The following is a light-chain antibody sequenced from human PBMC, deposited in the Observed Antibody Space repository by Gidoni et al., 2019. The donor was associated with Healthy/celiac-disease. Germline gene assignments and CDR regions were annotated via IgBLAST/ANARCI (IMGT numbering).Light chain of an antibody. CDR2: KAS. J-gene: IGKJ2*01. V-gene: IGKV1-5*03. CDR1: QSINSW. Sequence: DIQVTQSPSTLSASVGDRVTITCRASQSINSWLAWYQQKPGKAPKLLIYKASSLESGVPSRFIGSGSGTEFTLTISSLEPDDFATYYCQLYNSYPRYTFGQGTKLEIK. CDR3: QLYNSYPRYT.